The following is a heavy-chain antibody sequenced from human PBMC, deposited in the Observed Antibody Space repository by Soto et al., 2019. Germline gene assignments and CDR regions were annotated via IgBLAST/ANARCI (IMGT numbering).Heavy chain of an antibody. V-gene: IGHV4-34*01. D-gene: IGHD3-10*01. CDR1: GGSFSGYY. CDR2: INHSGST. J-gene: IGHJ5*02. CDR3: AGSRYYYGSGSYKGWFDP. Sequence: SETLSLTCAVYGGSFSGYYWSWIRQPPGKGLEWIGEINHSGSTNYNPSLKRRVTISVDTSKNQFSLKLSSVTAADTAVYYCAGSRYYYGSGSYKGWFDPWGQGTLVTVSS.